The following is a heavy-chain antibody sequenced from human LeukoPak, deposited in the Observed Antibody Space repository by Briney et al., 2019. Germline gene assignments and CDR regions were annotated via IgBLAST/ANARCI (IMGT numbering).Heavy chain of an antibody. D-gene: IGHD5-12*01. Sequence: PGGSLRLSCAASGFTFSSYAMTWVRQAPGKGLEWVSAISGSGGSTYYADSVKGRFTISRDNSKNTLYLQMNSLRAEDTAVYYCAKGGGYSLDAFDIWGQGTMVTVSS. V-gene: IGHV3-23*01. CDR1: GFTFSSYA. CDR3: AKGGGYSLDAFDI. CDR2: ISGSGGST. J-gene: IGHJ3*02.